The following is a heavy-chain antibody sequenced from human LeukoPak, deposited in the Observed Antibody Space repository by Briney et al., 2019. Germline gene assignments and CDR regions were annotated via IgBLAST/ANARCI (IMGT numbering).Heavy chain of an antibody. CDR1: GGSISSYY. CDR2: IYTSGST. J-gene: IGHJ5*02. CDR3: ARLGQYQLPRLTAFDP. V-gene: IGHV4-4*09. Sequence: SETLSLTCTVSGGSISSYYWSWIRQPPGKGLEWIGYIYTSGSTNYNPSLKSRVTISVDTSKNQFSLELSSVTAADTAVYYCARLGQYQLPRLTAFDPWGQGTLVTVSS. D-gene: IGHD2-2*01.